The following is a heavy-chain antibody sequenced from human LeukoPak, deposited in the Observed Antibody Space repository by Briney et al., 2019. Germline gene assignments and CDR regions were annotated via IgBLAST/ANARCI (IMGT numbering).Heavy chain of an antibody. CDR2: IWYDGSNK. V-gene: IGHV3-33*01. CDR1: GFTFSSYG. Sequence: GGSLTLSCAPSGFTFSSYGMHWVRQAPGKGLEWVAVIWYDGSNKYHADSVKGRFTISRDNSKNTLYLQMNSLRAEDTAVYYCARARYCSSTSCYAGGYYYYGMDVWGQGTTVTVSS. D-gene: IGHD2-2*01. CDR3: ARARYCSSTSCYAGGYYYYGMDV. J-gene: IGHJ6*02.